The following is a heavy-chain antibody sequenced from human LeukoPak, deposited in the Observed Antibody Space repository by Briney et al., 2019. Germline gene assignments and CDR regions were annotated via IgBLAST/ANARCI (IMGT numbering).Heavy chain of an antibody. CDR1: GGTFSSYA. CDR2: IIPLFGTA. Sequence: ASVKVSCKASGGTFSSYAISWVRQAPGQGLEWMGGIIPLFGTANYAQKFQGRVTISTDESTSTAYMELRSLRSEDTAVYYCARDRGYYDSRGYYYGGTFDYWGQGTLVTVSS. J-gene: IGHJ4*02. D-gene: IGHD3-22*01. V-gene: IGHV1-69*05. CDR3: ARDRGYYDSRGYYYGGTFDY.